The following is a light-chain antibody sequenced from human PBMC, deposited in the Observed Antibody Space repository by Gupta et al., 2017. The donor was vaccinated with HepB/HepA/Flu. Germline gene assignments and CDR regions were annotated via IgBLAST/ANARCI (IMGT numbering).Light chain of an antibody. CDR3: CSYVGSSTSYVI. V-gene: IGLV2-23*02. CDR1: SSDVGSHNL. J-gene: IGLJ2*01. Sequence: QSALPQPASVSGPPGQSITISCIGPSSDVGSHNLVSWYQQHPGKAPKLMIYGVNKRPSGVSNRFSGSKSGITASLTISGLQAEDEADYYCCSYVGSSTSYVIFGGGTKLTVL. CDR2: GVN.